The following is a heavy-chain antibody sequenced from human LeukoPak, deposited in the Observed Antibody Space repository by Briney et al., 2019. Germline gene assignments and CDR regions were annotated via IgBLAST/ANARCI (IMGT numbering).Heavy chain of an antibody. Sequence: SETLSLTCTVSGGSISSGGYYWSWIRQHPGKGLEWIGYIYYSGSTYYNPSLKSRVTISVDTSKNQFSLKLSSVTAADTAVYYCARDSGVRGVIIIFDCWGQGTLVTVSS. CDR2: IYYSGST. CDR3: ARDSGVRGVIIIFDC. V-gene: IGHV4-31*03. CDR1: GGSISSGGYY. J-gene: IGHJ4*02. D-gene: IGHD3-10*01.